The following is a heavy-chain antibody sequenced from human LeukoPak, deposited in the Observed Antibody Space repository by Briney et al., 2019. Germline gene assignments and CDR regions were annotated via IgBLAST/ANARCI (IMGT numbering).Heavy chain of an antibody. V-gene: IGHV4-4*02. Sequence: SETLSLTCALSTVSGSSGNFWSWVRQPPGEGLEWIGEVHKSGRTNCNPSLKTRVTISIDASKNQLSLEVTSVTAADTAVYYCARELLGAPTPGAYWGQGTRVAVSS. CDR3: ARELLGAPTPGAY. D-gene: IGHD1-26*01. CDR1: TVSGSSGNF. J-gene: IGHJ4*02. CDR2: VHKSGRT.